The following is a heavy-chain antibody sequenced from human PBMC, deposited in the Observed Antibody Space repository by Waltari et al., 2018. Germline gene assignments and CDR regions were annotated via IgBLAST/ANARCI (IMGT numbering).Heavy chain of an antibody. J-gene: IGHJ5*02. D-gene: IGHD6-19*01. Sequence: EVQLVESGGGLVQPGGSLRLSCAASGFTFNSSSMNWVRHAPGNGGVCVTIVDSIGTTIYYADSWKGRFTISRDKAENSLSLQMDSLRDEDTAVYYCASRGELVAGWYHWGQGALVTVSS. V-gene: IGHV3-48*02. CDR2: VDSIGTTI. CDR3: ASRGELVAGWYH. CDR1: GFTFNSSS.